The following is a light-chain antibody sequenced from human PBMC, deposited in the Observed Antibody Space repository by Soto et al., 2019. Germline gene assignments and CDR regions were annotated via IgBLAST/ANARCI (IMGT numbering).Light chain of an antibody. J-gene: IGKJ1*01. V-gene: IGKV1-5*01. CDR1: QTISSW. CDR3: QKYNSAPWT. Sequence: DIQLTQSPSTRSGSVGDRVTITCRASQTISSWLALYQQKPGKAPQLLIYDASSLESGVPSRFSGSGSGTEFTLPTSSLQPEDVATDYCQKYNSAPWTFGHGTKVDIK. CDR2: DAS.